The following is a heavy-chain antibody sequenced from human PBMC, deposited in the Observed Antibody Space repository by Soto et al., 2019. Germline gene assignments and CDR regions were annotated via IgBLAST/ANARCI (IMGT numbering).Heavy chain of an antibody. CDR1: GGSISSGGYY. CDR2: IYYSGST. D-gene: IGHD6-13*01. CDR3: ARDFGSSWYYFDY. V-gene: IGHV4-31*03. Sequence: SETLSLTCTVSGGSISSGGYYWSWIRQHPGKGLERIGYIYYSGSTYYNPSLKSRVTISVDTSKNQFSLKLSSVTAADTAVYYCARDFGSSWYYFDYWGQGTLVTVSS. J-gene: IGHJ4*02.